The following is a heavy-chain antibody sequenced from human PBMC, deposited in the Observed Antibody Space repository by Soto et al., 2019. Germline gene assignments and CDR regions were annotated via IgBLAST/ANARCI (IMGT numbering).Heavy chain of an antibody. D-gene: IGHD3-16*01. CDR1: GYIIKNYW. J-gene: IGHJ4*02. CDR2: IFPDDSDT. Sequence: GESLKISCKASGYIIKNYWIGWVRQMPGQGLEWMGIIFPDDSDTRYSPSFQGHVTISVDKSISTAYVQWSSLKASDSAIYYCFRGGVTSRTFDYWGQGTLVTSPQ. CDR3: FRGGVTSRTFDY. V-gene: IGHV5-51*01.